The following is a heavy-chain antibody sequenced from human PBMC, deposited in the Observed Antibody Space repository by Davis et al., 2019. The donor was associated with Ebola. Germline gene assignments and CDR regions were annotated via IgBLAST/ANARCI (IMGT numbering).Heavy chain of an antibody. D-gene: IGHD6-19*01. CDR3: ARGFSSGWSYAMDA. J-gene: IGHJ6*04. CDR1: GFTFSSYS. V-gene: IGHV3-48*01. CDR2: ISSSSSII. Sequence: GESLKISCAASGFTFSSYSMKWVRQAPGKGLEWVSYISSSSSIIYYADSVKGRFTISRDNSKNTLYLQINSLRAEDTAVYYCARGFSSGWSYAMDAWAKGTTVTVSS.